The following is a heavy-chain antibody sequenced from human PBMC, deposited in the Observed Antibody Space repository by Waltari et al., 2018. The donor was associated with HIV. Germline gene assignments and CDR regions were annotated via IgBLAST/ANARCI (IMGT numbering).Heavy chain of an antibody. Sequence: GLVKPSQTLSLTCTVSGGSISSGSYYWSWIRQPAGKGLELIGRIYTSGSTNYNPSLKSRVTISVDTSKNQFSLKLRSVTAADTAVYYCARAYYDFWSGTGSSGNWFDPWGQGTLVTVSS. CDR2: IYTSGST. D-gene: IGHD3-3*01. CDR1: GGSISSGSYY. CDR3: ARAYYDFWSGTGSSGNWFDP. V-gene: IGHV4-61*02. J-gene: IGHJ5*02.